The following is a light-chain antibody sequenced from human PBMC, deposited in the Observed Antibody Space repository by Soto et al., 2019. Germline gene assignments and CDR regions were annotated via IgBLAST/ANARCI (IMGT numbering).Light chain of an antibody. CDR3: QQYDNWPQT. CDR2: GAS. Sequence: EIVMSQSPATLSVSPGESATLSCRASQNINSNFAWYQQQPGQAPRRLIYGASTRATGSPARFSGTGSGTDFTLTVSSLQSEDFAVYYCQQYDNWPQTFGQGTKVDIK. CDR1: QNINSN. V-gene: IGKV3-15*01. J-gene: IGKJ1*01.